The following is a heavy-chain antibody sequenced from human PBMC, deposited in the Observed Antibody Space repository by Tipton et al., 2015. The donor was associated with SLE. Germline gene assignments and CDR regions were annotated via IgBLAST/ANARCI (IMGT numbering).Heavy chain of an antibody. D-gene: IGHD3-3*01. J-gene: IGHJ4*02. V-gene: IGHV4-59*08. CDR2: ISYSGST. Sequence: TLSLTCTVSGGSISSYYWSWIRQPPGKGLEWIGYISYSGSTNYNPSFKSRVTISVDTSKNQFSLKLSSVTAADTAVYYCAAQTFWSGYYLYWGQGTLVTVSS. CDR1: GGSISSYY. CDR3: AAQTFWSGYYLY.